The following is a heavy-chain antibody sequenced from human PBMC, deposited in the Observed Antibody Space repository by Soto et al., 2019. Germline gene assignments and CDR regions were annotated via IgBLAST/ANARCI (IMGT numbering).Heavy chain of an antibody. CDR3: AKGGTSHIYGIDV. V-gene: IGHV3-23*01. Sequence: DVQLLETGGGLVQPGGSLRLSCRASGFIFQNFVINWVRQAPGKGLEWVSIIGGTGQYTFYADSVRGRFTFSRDNSENTVYLEMNSRRAEDTAIYFSAKGGTSHIYGIDVWGPGTTVIVSS. CDR1: GFIFQNFV. J-gene: IGHJ6*02. CDR2: IGGTGQYT. D-gene: IGHD2-2*01.